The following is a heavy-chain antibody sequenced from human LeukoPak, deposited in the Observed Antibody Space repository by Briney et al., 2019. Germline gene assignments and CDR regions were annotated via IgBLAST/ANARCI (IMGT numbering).Heavy chain of an antibody. CDR2: ISSSGSTI. V-gene: IGHV3-48*04. Sequence: PGRSLRLSCAASGFTFSSYAMHWVRQAPGKGLEWVSYISSSGSTIYYADSVKGRFTISRDNAKNSLYLQMNSLRAEDTALYYCAKADHWQLVGGSGFDYWGQGTLVTVSS. CDR3: AKADHWQLVGGSGFDY. D-gene: IGHD6-6*01. J-gene: IGHJ4*02. CDR1: GFTFSSYA.